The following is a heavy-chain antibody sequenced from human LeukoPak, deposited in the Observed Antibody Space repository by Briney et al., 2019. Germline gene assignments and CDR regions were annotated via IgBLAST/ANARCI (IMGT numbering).Heavy chain of an antibody. CDR3: ARMKGPTGTMYWFDP. V-gene: IGHV1-69*04. CDR1: GGTFSSYA. D-gene: IGHD1-7*01. J-gene: IGHJ5*02. CDR2: IIPILGIA. Sequence: SVKVSCKSSGGTFSSYAISWVRQAPGQGLDWMGRIIPILGIANYAQKFQGRATITADKSTSTAYMELSSLRSEDTAVYYCARMKGPTGTMYWFDPWGQGTLVTVSS.